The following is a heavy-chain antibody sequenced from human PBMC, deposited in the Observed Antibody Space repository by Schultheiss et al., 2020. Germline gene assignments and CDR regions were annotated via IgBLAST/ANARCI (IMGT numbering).Heavy chain of an antibody. D-gene: IGHD6-13*01. V-gene: IGHV3-64*01. CDR2: ITTNGGGT. J-gene: IGHJ4*02. CDR3: ARHGLSAAAGTTHSPRWEFDY. Sequence: GGSLRLSCSASGFTFSSYAMHWVRQAPGKGLECVSGITTNGGGTYYANSVKGRFTISRDNSKNTLYLQMNSLRAEDTAVYYCARHGLSAAAGTTHSPRWEFDYWGQGTLVTVSS. CDR1: GFTFSSYA.